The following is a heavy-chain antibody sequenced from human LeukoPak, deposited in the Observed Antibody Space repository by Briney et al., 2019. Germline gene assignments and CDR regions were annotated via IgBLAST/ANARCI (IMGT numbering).Heavy chain of an antibody. D-gene: IGHD3-10*01. V-gene: IGHV4-4*07. J-gene: IGHJ5*02. CDR1: GGSISSYY. CDR3: TRDSGTTGEVKFDP. CDR2: IYSSGTI. Sequence: PSETLSLTCTVSGGSISSYYWSWIRQPAGKGLEWIGRIYSSGTITYNPSLQSRVTISVDTSKNEFSLKMSSVTAADTAAYYCTRDSGTTGEVKFDPWGQGTLVAVSS.